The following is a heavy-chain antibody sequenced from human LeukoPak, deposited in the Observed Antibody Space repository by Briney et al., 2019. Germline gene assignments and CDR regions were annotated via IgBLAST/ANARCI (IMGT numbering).Heavy chain of an antibody. D-gene: IGHD1-20*01. Sequence: GGSLRLSCAVSGFTFSICAMSWVRQAPGKGLKWVSTISGSGDSTYYADPVKGRFTISRDNSKNTLYLQMNSLRAEDTAVYYCAKVTRITPAPDYWGQGTLVTVSS. CDR1: GFTFSICA. CDR2: ISGSGDST. CDR3: AKVTRITPAPDY. V-gene: IGHV3-23*01. J-gene: IGHJ4*02.